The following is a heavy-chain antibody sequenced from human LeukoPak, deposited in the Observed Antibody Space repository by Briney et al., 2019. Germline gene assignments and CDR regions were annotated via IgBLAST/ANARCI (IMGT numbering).Heavy chain of an antibody. CDR2: ISGSGGST. Sequence: GGSLRLSCAASGFTFSSYAMSWVRQAPGKGLEWVSAISGSGGSTYYADSVKGRFTIYRDNSKNTLYLQMNSLRAEDTAVYYCAKDGADYYGSGSNGAFDIWGQGTMVTVSS. CDR3: AKDGADYYGSGSNGAFDI. D-gene: IGHD3-10*01. J-gene: IGHJ3*02. V-gene: IGHV3-23*01. CDR1: GFTFSSYA.